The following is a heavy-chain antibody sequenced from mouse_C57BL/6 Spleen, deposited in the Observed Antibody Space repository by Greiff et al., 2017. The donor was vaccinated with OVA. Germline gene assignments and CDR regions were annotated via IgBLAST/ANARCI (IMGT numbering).Heavy chain of an antibody. V-gene: IGHV1-55*01. CDR2: IYPGSGST. J-gene: IGHJ2*01. D-gene: IGHD2-2*01. CDR1: GYTFTSYW. Sequence: QVQLKQPGAELVKPGASVKMSCKASGYTFTSYWITWVKQRPGQGLEWIGAIYPGSGSTNYNEKFKSKATLTVDTSSSTAYMQLSSLTSEDSAVYYCASPIYYGYDGVDYWGQGTTLTVSS. CDR3: ASPIYYGYDGVDY.